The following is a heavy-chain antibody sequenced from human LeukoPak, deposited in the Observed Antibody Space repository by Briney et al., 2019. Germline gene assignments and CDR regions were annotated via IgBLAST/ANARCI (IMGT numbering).Heavy chain of an antibody. CDR2: IKQDGSEK. J-gene: IGHJ4*02. V-gene: IGHV3-7*01. Sequence: GGSXRXXCAASGFTFSSYWMSWVRQAPGKGLEWVANIKQDGSEKYYVDSVKGRFTISRDNAKNSLYLQMNSLRAEDTAVYYCARDQERITIFGVVPYFDYWGQGTLVTVSS. CDR1: GFTFSSYW. D-gene: IGHD3-3*01. CDR3: ARDQERITIFGVVPYFDY.